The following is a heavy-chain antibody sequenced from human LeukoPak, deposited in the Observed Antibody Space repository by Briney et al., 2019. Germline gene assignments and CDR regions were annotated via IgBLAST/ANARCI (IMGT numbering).Heavy chain of an antibody. D-gene: IGHD2-15*01. CDR1: GYTFTGFY. V-gene: IGHV1-2*02. CDR3: ARDGDIVVVVAATGDNWFDP. J-gene: IGHJ5*02. Sequence: ASVKVSSKASGYTFTGFYMHWVRQATGQGLEWMGWINPNSGGTNYAQKFQGRVTMTRDTSISTAYMEMSRLRSDDTAVYYCARDGDIVVVVAATGDNWFDPWGQGTLVTVSS. CDR2: INPNSGGT.